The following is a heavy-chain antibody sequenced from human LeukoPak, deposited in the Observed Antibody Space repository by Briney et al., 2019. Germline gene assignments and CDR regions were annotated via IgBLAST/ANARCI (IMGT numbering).Heavy chain of an antibody. Sequence: TGGSLRLSCAASGFTFSSYGMSWVRQAPGKGLEWVSGISGSGISTYYADSVKGRFTISRDNSKNTLYLQMNSLRAEDTAVYYCAKDSSKLNWGFYGNWGQGTLVTVSS. V-gene: IGHV3-23*01. D-gene: IGHD7-27*01. J-gene: IGHJ4*02. CDR3: AKDSSKLNWGFYGN. CDR1: GFTFSSYG. CDR2: ISGSGIST.